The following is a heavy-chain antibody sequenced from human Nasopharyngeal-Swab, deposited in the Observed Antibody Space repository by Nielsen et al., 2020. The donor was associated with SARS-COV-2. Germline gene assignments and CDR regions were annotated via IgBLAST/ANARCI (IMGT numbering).Heavy chain of an antibody. D-gene: IGHD3-3*01. CDR1: GFTFSSYS. CDR3: ARDFPTPPYYDFWSGLQLDY. CDR2: ISSSSSYI. J-gene: IGHJ4*02. Sequence: ESLKISCAASGFTFSSYSMNWVRQAPGKGLEWVSSISSSSSYIYYADSVKGRFTISRDNAKNSLYLQMNSLRAEDTAVYYCARDFPTPPYYDFWSGLQLDYWGQGTLVTVSS. V-gene: IGHV3-21*01.